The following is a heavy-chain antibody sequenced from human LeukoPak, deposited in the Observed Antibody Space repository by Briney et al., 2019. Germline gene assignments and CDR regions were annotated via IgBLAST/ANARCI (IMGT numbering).Heavy chain of an antibody. CDR1: GYTFSNFW. CDR2: TYPGDSDT. J-gene: IGHJ4*02. D-gene: IGHD5-12*01. V-gene: IGHV5-51*01. CDR3: ARGRGGFSGYENFDY. Sequence: GESLKISCMASGYTFSNFWIGWVRQKSGKGLEFMGVTYPGDSDTTYSPSFQGQVTVSADRSIRTTYLQWTSLEASDSAIYYCARGRGGFSGYENFDYWGQGTMVTVS.